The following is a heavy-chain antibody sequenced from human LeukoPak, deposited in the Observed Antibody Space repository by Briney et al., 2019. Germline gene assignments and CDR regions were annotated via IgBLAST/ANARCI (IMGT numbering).Heavy chain of an antibody. J-gene: IGHJ4*02. CDR3: AREGITAAADY. Sequence: PGGSLRLSCAASGFTFTMFSMNWLRQAPGKGLEWIAFIRGRSDTTYYADSVQGRFTISRDNAEDSVYLQMNSLRVEDTAVYYCAREGITAAADYWGQGTLVTVSS. CDR1: GFTFTMFS. V-gene: IGHV3-48*01. CDR2: IRGRSDTT. D-gene: IGHD6-13*01.